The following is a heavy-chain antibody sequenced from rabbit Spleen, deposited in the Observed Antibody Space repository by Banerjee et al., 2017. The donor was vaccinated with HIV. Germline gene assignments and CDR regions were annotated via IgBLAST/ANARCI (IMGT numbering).Heavy chain of an antibody. D-gene: IGHD1-1*01. CDR3: TRDDGSGHYIDGYFNL. CDR1: GFSFSSGYD. J-gene: IGHJ4*01. CDR2: VYTGNGKN. Sequence: QEQLVESGGGLVKPEGSLTLICTASGFSFSSGYDMSWVRQAPGKGLEWIGFVYTGNGKNYYASWAKGRFTISKTSSTTVTLQMNSLTAADTATYFCTRDDGSGHYIDGYFNLWGPGTLVTVS. V-gene: IGHV1S45*01.